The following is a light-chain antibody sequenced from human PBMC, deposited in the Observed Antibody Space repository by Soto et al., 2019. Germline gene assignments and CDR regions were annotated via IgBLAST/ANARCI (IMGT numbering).Light chain of an antibody. CDR3: QSYDKRLTAYV. CDR1: SSNIGAGYD. CDR2: ANI. J-gene: IGLJ1*01. V-gene: IGLV1-40*01. Sequence: QSVLTQPPSVSGAPGQRVTISCTGSSSNIGAGYDVHWYQQRPGAAPKLLISANINRPSRVPDRFSGSKSGTSASLAITGLQAEDEGHYYCQSYDKRLTAYVFGTGTKVTVL.